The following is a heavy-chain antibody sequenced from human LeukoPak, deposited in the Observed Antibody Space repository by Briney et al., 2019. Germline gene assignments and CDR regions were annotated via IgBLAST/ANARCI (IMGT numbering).Heavy chain of an antibody. CDR1: GYTFTSYD. CDR2: MNPNSGNT. J-gene: IGHJ4*02. Sequence: GASVKVSCKASGYTFTSYDINWVRQATGQGLEWMGWMNPNSGNTGYAQKFQGRVTMTRNTSINTAYMELNSLRSEDTAIYYCARGVGIVSTISKKHFDDWGQGTLVTVSS. D-gene: IGHD5/OR15-5a*01. CDR3: ARGVGIVSTISKKHFDD. V-gene: IGHV1-8*01.